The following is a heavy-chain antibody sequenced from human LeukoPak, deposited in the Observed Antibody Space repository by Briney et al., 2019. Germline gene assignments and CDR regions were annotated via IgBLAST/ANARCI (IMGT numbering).Heavy chain of an antibody. V-gene: IGHV4-39*01. CDR3: ARHYSIFGVVIHFDY. Sequence: SETLSLTCTVSGGSISSSSYYWGWIRQPPGKGLEWIGSIYYSGSTYYNPSLKSRVTISVDTSKNQFSLKLSSVTAADTAVYYCARHYSIFGVVIHFDYWGQGTLVTVSS. D-gene: IGHD3-3*01. CDR2: IYYSGST. CDR1: GGSISSSSYY. J-gene: IGHJ4*02.